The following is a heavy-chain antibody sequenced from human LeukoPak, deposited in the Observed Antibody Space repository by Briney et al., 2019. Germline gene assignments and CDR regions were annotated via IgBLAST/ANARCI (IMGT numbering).Heavy chain of an antibody. CDR3: ARESLGYYDSSGFGDY. J-gene: IGHJ4*02. D-gene: IGHD3-22*01. CDR2: IIPILGIA. V-gene: IGHV1-69*04. Sequence: SVKVSCQASGGTFSSYAISWVRQAPGQGLEWMGRIIPILGIANYAQKFQGRVTITADKSTSTAYMELSSLRSEDTAVYYCARESLGYYDSSGFGDYWGQGTLVTVSS. CDR1: GGTFSSYA.